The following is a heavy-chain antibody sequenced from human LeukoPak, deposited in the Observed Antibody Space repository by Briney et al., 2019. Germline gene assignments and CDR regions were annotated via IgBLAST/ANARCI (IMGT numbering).Heavy chain of an antibody. V-gene: IGHV3-15*01. CDR1: GFTFSSYG. CDR3: TTVPVIVVVIQPDY. Sequence: PGGSLRLSCAASGFTFSSYGMHWVRQAPGKGLEWVGRIKSKTDGGTTDYAAPVKGRFTISRDDSKNTLYLQMNSLKTEDTAVYYCTTVPVIVVVIQPDYWGQGTLVTVSS. D-gene: IGHD3-22*01. CDR2: IKSKTDGGTT. J-gene: IGHJ4*02.